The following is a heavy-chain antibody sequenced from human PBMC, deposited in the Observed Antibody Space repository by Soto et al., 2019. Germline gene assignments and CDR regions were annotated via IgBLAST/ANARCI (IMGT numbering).Heavy chain of an antibody. CDR2: INHSGST. V-gene: IGHV4-34*01. CDR1: GGSFSGYY. Sequence: SETLSLTCAVYGGSFSGYYWSWIRQPPGKGLEWIGEINHSGSTNYDPSLKSRVTISVDTSKNQFSLRLSSVTAADTAVHYCARGSTIFGVVIIWDFDYWGQGTLVTVS. D-gene: IGHD3-3*01. CDR3: ARGSTIFGVVIIWDFDY. J-gene: IGHJ4*02.